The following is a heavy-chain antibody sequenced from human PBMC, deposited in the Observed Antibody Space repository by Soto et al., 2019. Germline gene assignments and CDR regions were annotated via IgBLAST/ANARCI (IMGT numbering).Heavy chain of an antibody. CDR3: ARGHYYDSSGYYTPGYYGMDV. CDR2: IIPFFGTA. Sequence: SVKASCKASGGTFSSYALSWVRQAPGQRLEWMGGIIPFFGTANYAQKFQGRVTITADESTSTAYMELSSLRSEDTAVYYCARGHYYDSSGYYTPGYYGMDVWGQGTTVTVSS. V-gene: IGHV1-69*13. D-gene: IGHD3-22*01. J-gene: IGHJ6*02. CDR1: GGTFSSYA.